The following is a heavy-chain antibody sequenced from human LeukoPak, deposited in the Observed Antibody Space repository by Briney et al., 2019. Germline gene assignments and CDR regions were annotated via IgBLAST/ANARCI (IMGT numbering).Heavy chain of an antibody. CDR1: GYTFTSNY. V-gene: IGHV1-46*01. CDR3: ARDPVDSSGYFVPFDF. J-gene: IGHJ4*02. Sequence: ASVKVSCKAFGYTFTSNYMHWVRQAPGQGPEWMGIINPSETSTTYAQKFQGRVTMTRDMSTSTVYMELSSLRSEDTAVYYCARDPVDSSGYFVPFDFWGQGTLVTVSS. CDR2: INPSETST. D-gene: IGHD3-22*01.